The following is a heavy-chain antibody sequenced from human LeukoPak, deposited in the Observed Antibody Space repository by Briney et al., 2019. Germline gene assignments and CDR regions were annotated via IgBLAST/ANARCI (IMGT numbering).Heavy chain of an antibody. CDR3: AKDPGYGDSPSYFDY. D-gene: IGHD4-17*01. J-gene: IGHJ4*02. Sequence: GGSLRLSCSASGFTFSSYGMHWVRQAPGKGLEWVAVISYDGSNKYYADSVKGRFTISRDNSKNTLYLQMNSLRAEDTAVYYCAKDPGYGDSPSYFDYWGQGTLVTVSS. CDR2: ISYDGSNK. V-gene: IGHV3-30*18. CDR1: GFTFSSYG.